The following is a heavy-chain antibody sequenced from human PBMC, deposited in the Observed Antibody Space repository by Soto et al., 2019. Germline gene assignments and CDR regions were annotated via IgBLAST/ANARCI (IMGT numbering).Heavy chain of an antibody. Sequence: SVKVSCKASGGTFSSYTISWVRQAPGQGLEWMGRIIPILGIANYAQKFQGRVTITADKSTSTAYMELSSLRSEDTAVYYCARAPLRDAFDIWGQGTMVTVSS. CDR1: GGTFSSYT. J-gene: IGHJ3*02. CDR2: IIPILGIA. V-gene: IGHV1-69*02. CDR3: ARAPLRDAFDI.